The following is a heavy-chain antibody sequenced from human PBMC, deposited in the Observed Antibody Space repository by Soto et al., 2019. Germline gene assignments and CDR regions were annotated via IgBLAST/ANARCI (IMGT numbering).Heavy chain of an antibody. CDR1: GYTFTSYG. CDR3: ARIPSGYYSGEYFQH. D-gene: IGHD3-22*01. Sequence: QVQLVQSGAEVKKPGASVKVSCKASGYTFTSYGISWVRQAAGQGLEWMGWISAYNGNTNYAQKLQGRVTMTTDTSTSTAYMELRSLRSDDTAVYYCARIPSGYYSGEYFQHWGQGTLVTVSS. CDR2: ISAYNGNT. J-gene: IGHJ1*01. V-gene: IGHV1-18*01.